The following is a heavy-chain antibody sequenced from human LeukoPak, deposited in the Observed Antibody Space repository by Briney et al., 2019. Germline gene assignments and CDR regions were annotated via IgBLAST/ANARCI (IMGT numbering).Heavy chain of an antibody. Sequence: GRSLRLSCAASGFTFSSYGMHWVRQAPGKGLEWVAVIWYDGSNKYYADSVNGRFTISRDNSKNTLYLQMNSLRAEDTAVYYCARGGTDHDAFDIWGQGTMVTVSS. CDR2: IWYDGSNK. V-gene: IGHV3-33*01. J-gene: IGHJ3*02. CDR3: ARGGTDHDAFDI. D-gene: IGHD3-16*01. CDR1: GFTFSSYG.